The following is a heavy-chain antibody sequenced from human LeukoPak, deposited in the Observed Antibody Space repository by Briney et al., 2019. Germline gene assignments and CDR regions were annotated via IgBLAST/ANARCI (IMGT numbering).Heavy chain of an antibody. CDR2: IGIAGDT. V-gene: IGHV3-13*04. Sequence: GSLRLSCAASGFTFSSYDMHWVRQVTGRGLEWVSAIGIAGDTYYLASVKGRFTISRENAKNSLYLQMNSLRAEDTAVYYCARDRLSNGAGWYFDLWGRGTLVSVSS. J-gene: IGHJ2*01. CDR1: GFTFSSYD. D-gene: IGHD2-8*01. CDR3: ARDRLSNGAGWYFDL.